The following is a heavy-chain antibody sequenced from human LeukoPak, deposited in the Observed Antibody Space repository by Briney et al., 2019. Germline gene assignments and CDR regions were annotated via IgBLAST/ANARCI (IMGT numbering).Heavy chain of an antibody. J-gene: IGHJ1*01. CDR1: GYIFDINA. CDR2: INTNTGNP. D-gene: IGHD1-1*01. CDR3: ARDYTLTLGTTTYFQH. Sequence: GASVKVSCKASGYIFDINAMIWVRQAPGQGLELMGWINTNTGNPTYAQGFAGRFVFSLDTSVSTAYLQISSLKAEDTAVYYCARDYTLTLGTTTYFQHWGQGTLVTVSS. V-gene: IGHV7-4-1*02.